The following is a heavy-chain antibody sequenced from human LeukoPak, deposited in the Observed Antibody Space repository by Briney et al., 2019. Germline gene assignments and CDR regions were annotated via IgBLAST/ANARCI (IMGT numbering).Heavy chain of an antibody. CDR1: GGSISSYY. CDR3: AGFYSSSSSGRTHFDY. J-gene: IGHJ4*02. V-gene: IGHV4-59*01. CDR2: IYYSGST. D-gene: IGHD6-6*01. Sequence: PSETLSLTCTVSGGSISSYYWSWIRQPPGKGLEWIGYIYYSGSTNYNPSLKSRVTISVDTSKNQFSLKLSSVTAADTAVYYCAGFYSSSSSGRTHFDYWGQGTLVTVSS.